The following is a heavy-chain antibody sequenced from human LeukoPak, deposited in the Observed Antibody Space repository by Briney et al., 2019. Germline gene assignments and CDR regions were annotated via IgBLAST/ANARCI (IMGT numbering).Heavy chain of an antibody. CDR2: IYYSGST. J-gene: IGHJ3*02. CDR1: GGSISSGDYY. D-gene: IGHD5-24*01. CDR3: AGRDGYNSAFDI. Sequence: SETLSLTCTVSGGSISSGDYYWSWIRQPPGKGLEWIGYIYYSGSTYYNPSLKSRVTISVDTSKNQFSLKLSSVTAADTAVYYCAGRDGYNSAFDIWGQGTMVTVSS. V-gene: IGHV4-30-4*01.